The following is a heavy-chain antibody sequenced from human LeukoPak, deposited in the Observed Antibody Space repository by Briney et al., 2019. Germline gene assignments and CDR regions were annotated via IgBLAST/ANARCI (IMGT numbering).Heavy chain of an antibody. D-gene: IGHD2-21*01. Sequence: GESLKISCKGSGYSFTSYWIVWVRQMPGKGLEWMGIIYPGDSDTRYSPSFQGQVTISADKSISTAYLQWSSLKASDTAMYYCARRAYCGGDCYFGAFDIWGQGIMVTVSS. J-gene: IGHJ3*02. CDR3: ARRAYCGGDCYFGAFDI. V-gene: IGHV5-51*01. CDR1: GYSFTSYW. CDR2: IYPGDSDT.